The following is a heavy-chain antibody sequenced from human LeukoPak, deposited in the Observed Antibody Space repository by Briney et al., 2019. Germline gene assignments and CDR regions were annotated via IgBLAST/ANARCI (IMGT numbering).Heavy chain of an antibody. Sequence: ASVKVSCKASGYSFSSFYLHWVRQVPGKDLEWMCWINPTSGGTFYLQKFQGRLAVSRDTSLGTVYMELSSLRYDDTAVYFCARSRTFSGYAAFGPWGQGTLVTVSS. V-gene: IGHV1-2*02. CDR1: GYSFSSFY. J-gene: IGHJ5*02. CDR2: INPTSGGT. CDR3: ARSRTFSGYAAFGP. D-gene: IGHD5-12*01.